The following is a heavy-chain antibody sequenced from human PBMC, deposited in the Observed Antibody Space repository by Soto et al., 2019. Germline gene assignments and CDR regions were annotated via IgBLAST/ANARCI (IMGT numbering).Heavy chain of an antibody. CDR3: ASWGSRKYYYYYGMDV. J-gene: IGHJ6*02. CDR1: GGYISSYY. D-gene: IGHD6-13*01. V-gene: IGHV4-59*01. Sequence: PSETLSLTCTVSGGYISSYYWSWIRQPPGKGLEWIGYIYYSGSTNYNPSLKSRVTISVDTSKNQFSLKLSSVTAADTAVYYCASWGSRKYYYYYGMDVWGQGTTVTVSS. CDR2: IYYSGST.